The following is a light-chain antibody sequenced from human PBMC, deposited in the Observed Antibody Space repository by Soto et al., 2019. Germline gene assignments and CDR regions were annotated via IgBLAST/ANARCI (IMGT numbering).Light chain of an antibody. Sequence: EIVLTQSPGTLSLSPGERATLSCRASQSVSNSHLAWHQQKPGQAPRLLIFGVSSRAAGIPDRFSGSGSGTDFTLTISGLEPEDYAVYYCQQYDKSPLTFGGGTKVDIK. CDR2: GVS. CDR1: QSVSNSH. V-gene: IGKV3-20*01. J-gene: IGKJ4*01. CDR3: QQYDKSPLT.